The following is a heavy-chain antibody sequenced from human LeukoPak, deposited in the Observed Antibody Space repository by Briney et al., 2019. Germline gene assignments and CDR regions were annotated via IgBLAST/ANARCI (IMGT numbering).Heavy chain of an antibody. D-gene: IGHD3-3*01. CDR2: IIPIFGTA. Sequence: ASVKVSGKASGGTFSNYAFSWVRQAPGQGLEWMGGIIPIFGTANYAQKFQGRVTITADESTSTAYMELSSLRSEDTAVYYCALGGYYDFWSGYLYDYWGQGTLVTVSS. CDR1: GGTFSNYA. J-gene: IGHJ4*02. CDR3: ALGGYYDFWSGYLYDY. V-gene: IGHV1-69*13.